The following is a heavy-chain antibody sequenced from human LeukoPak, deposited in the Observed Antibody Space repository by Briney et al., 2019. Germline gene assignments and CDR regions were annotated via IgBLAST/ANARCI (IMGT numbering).Heavy chain of an antibody. V-gene: IGHV3-23*01. CDR3: AKLKGSSWYGAGAY. D-gene: IGHD6-13*01. CDR2: ITGSGGST. J-gene: IGHJ4*02. CDR1: GFTFTSYG. Sequence: GGSLRVSCAASGFTFTSYGMSWVRQAPGKGLEWVSTITGSGGSTYYADSVKGRFTISRDNSKNTLFLQMNSLRAEDTAIYYCAKLKGSSWYGAGAYWGQGTLVTVSS.